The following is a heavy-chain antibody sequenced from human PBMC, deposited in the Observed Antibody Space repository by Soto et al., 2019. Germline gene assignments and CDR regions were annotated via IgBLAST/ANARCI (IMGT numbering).Heavy chain of an antibody. D-gene: IGHD5-12*01. J-gene: IGHJ4*02. CDR1: GGSFSGYY. CDR3: ARGLTVATTSHYFDY. V-gene: IGHV4-34*01. Sequence: PSETLSLTCAVYGGSFSGYYWSWIRQPPGKGLEWIGEINHSGSTNYNPSLKSRVTISVDTSKNQFSLKLSSVTAADTAVYYCARGLTVATTSHYFDYWGQGTLVTVSS. CDR2: INHSGST.